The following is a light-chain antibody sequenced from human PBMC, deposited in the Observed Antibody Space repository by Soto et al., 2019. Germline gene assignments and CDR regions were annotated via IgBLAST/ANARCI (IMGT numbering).Light chain of an antibody. J-gene: IGLJ2*01. Sequence: QSVLTQPPSASGSPGQSVTISCTGTSSDVGAYNYVSWYQQLPGKAPKLMIYDVNKRPSGVPDRFSGSKSGNTASLTVSGLQAEDEADYFCSAYVGNNNLVFGGGTKLTVL. CDR1: SSDVGAYNY. CDR2: DVN. V-gene: IGLV2-8*01. CDR3: SAYVGNNNLV.